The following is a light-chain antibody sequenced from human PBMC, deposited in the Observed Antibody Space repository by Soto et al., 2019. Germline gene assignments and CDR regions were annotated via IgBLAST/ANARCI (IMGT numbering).Light chain of an antibody. V-gene: IGKV3-11*01. J-gene: IGKJ4*01. Sequence: EIVLTQSPATLSLSPGERATLSCRASQSVGNFLVWYKQNSGQAPRLLIYDASNRASGIPARFSGSGGGTDFTLTISSLEPEGFAVYHFQQRSSWPVTFGGGTKVEIK. CDR1: QSVGNF. CDR2: DAS. CDR3: QQRSSWPVT.